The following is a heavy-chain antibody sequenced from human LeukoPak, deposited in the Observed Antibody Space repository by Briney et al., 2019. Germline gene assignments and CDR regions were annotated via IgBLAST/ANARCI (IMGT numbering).Heavy chain of an antibody. CDR2: ISYKGST. V-gene: IGHV4-59*11. D-gene: IGHD6-19*01. J-gene: IGHJ4*02. Sequence: SETLSLTCTVSGGSINSHFWGWIRQPPGKGLEWFGYISYKGSTNYTPSLKSRVTLSIDTSKNQFSLKLTSVTAADTAVYYCAGDSSVWLYVDYWGQGTLVTVSS. CDR3: AGDSSVWLYVDY. CDR1: GGSINSHF.